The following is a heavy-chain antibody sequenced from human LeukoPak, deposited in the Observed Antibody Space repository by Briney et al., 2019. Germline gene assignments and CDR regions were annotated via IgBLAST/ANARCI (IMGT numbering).Heavy chain of an antibody. CDR1: GGPFSGYF. CDR2: IHNSGTT. CDR3: ARGRLDYCSSTSCYYWFDP. D-gene: IGHD2-2*01. Sequence: PSETLSLTCAVSGGPFSGYFWSWTRQSSGKGLEWIGEIHNSGTTNYNPSLKSRVTISVDTSKNQFSLKLSSVTAADTAVYYCARGRLDYCSSTSCYYWFDPWGQGTLVTVSS. V-gene: IGHV4-34*01. J-gene: IGHJ5*02.